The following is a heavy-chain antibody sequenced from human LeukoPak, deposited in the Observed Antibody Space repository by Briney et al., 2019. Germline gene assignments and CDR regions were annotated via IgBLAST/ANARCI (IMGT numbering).Heavy chain of an antibody. CDR2: IYHSGST. J-gene: IGHJ4*02. Sequence: SETLSLTCTVSGYSISSGYYWGWIRQPPGKGLERIGSIYHSGSTYYNPSLKSRVTISVDTSKNQFSLKLSSVTAADTAVYYCARDNPNWLALDYWGQGTLVTVSS. D-gene: IGHD6-19*01. CDR1: GYSISSGYY. CDR3: ARDNPNWLALDY. V-gene: IGHV4-38-2*02.